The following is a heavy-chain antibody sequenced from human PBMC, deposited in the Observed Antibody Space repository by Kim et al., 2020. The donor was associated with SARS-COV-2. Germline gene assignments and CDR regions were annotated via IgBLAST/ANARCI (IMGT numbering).Heavy chain of an antibody. V-gene: IGHV4-34*01. D-gene: IGHD3-9*01. CDR3: ARGKALLGYFDWLLTPQFDY. CDR1: GGSFSGYY. J-gene: IGHJ4*02. Sequence: SETLSLTCAVYGGSFSGYYWSWIRQPPGKGLEWIGEINHSGSTNYNPSLKSRVTISVDTSKNQFSLKLSSVTAADTAVYYCARGKALLGYFDWLLTPQFDYWGQGTLVTVSS. CDR2: INHSGST.